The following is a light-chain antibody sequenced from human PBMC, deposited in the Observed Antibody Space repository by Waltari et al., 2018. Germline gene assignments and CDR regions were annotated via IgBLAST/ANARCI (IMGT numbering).Light chain of an antibody. J-gene: IGLJ2*01. V-gene: IGLV8-61*01. Sequence: QTVVTQEPSFSVSPGETVTLTCGLNSGSVAISHYASWYQQTPGQAPRTLIYSTNTRSSGVPDRFSGSILGNKAALTITGAQADDESDYHCELYMGGDIFFGGGTKLTVL. CDR1: SGSVAISHY. CDR2: STN. CDR3: ELYMGGDIF.